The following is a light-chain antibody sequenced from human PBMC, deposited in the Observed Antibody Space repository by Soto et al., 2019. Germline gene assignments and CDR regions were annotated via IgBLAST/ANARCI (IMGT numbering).Light chain of an antibody. CDR2: DAT. Sequence: IQMTQSPSTLSASVGDSVTITCRASHNIERWMAWYQQKRGRAPSLLIFDATTLHSGVPSRFSGGGSGTEFTLTINGLQPDDFATYYCQQFAKSSTFGQGTTVEIK. CDR1: HNIERW. V-gene: IGKV1-5*01. CDR3: QQFAKSST. J-gene: IGKJ1*01.